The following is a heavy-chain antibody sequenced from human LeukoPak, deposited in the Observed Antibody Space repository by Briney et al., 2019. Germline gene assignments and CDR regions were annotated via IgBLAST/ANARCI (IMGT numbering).Heavy chain of an antibody. D-gene: IGHD5-18*01. Sequence: SETLSLTCTVSGASISTGKYYWSWIRQPPGKGLEWIGYSYYSGSTYYNPSLKSRVTISVDTSKNQFSLRLRSVTAADTAVYYCARAGGYSYGSIFDYWGQGTLVTVSS. CDR2: SYYSGST. J-gene: IGHJ4*02. V-gene: IGHV4-30-4*01. CDR1: GASISTGKYY. CDR3: ARAGGYSYGSIFDY.